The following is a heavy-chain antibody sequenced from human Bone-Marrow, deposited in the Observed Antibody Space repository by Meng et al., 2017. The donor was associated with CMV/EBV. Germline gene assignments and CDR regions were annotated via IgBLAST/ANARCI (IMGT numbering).Heavy chain of an antibody. D-gene: IGHD1-26*01. J-gene: IGHJ6*01. CDR3: AREGGSYYGRYGMDV. CDR2: ISWNSGSI. CDR1: GFTFDDYA. Sequence: SLKISCAASGFTFDDYAMHWVRQAPGKGLEWVSGISWNSGSIGYADSVKGRFTISRDNAKNSLYLQMNSRRAEDTAVYYCAREGGSYYGRYGMDVWGQGTTVTVSS. V-gene: IGHV3-9*01.